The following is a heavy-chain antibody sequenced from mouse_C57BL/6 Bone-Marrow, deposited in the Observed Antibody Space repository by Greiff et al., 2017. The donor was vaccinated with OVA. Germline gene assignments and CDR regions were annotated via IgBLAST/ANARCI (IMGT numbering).Heavy chain of an antibody. V-gene: IGHV2-6*01. Sequence: VQLQESGPGLVAPSQSLSITCTVSGFSLTSYGVDWVRQSPGKGLEWLGVIWGVGSTNYNSALKSRLSISKDNSKSQVFLKMNSLQTDDTAMYYCASLYGSSPYAMDYWGQGTSVTVSS. CDR3: ASLYGSSPYAMDY. CDR2: IWGVGST. CDR1: GFSLTSYG. D-gene: IGHD1-1*01. J-gene: IGHJ4*01.